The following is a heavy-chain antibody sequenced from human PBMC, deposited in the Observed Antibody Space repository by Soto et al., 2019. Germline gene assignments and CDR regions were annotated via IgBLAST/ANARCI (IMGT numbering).Heavy chain of an antibody. CDR3: ASSVPPFPGIAAAGTGYFDY. D-gene: IGHD6-13*01. J-gene: IGHJ4*02. CDR2: IYSGGST. V-gene: IGHV3-53*02. CDR1: GFTVSSNY. Sequence: EVQLVETGGGLIQPGGSLRLSCAASGFTVSSNYMSWVRQAPGKGLEGVSVIYSGGSTYYADSVKGRFTISRDNSKNTLYLQMNSLRAEDTAVYYCASSVPPFPGIAAAGTGYFDYWGQGTLVTVSS.